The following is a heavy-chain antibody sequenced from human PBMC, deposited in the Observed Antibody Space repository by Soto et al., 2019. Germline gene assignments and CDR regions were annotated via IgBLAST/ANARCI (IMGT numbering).Heavy chain of an antibody. Sequence: SETLSLTCTVSGGSIRNYYWSWIRQPPGKGLEWIGYIYYSGSTNYNPSLKSRVTISVDTSKNQFSLKLTSMIAADTAVYYCATKRTYSSGGPIDYWGQGTLVTVS. J-gene: IGHJ4*02. CDR3: ATKRTYSSGGPIDY. V-gene: IGHV4-59*01. CDR2: IYYSGST. D-gene: IGHD6-25*01. CDR1: GGSIRNYY.